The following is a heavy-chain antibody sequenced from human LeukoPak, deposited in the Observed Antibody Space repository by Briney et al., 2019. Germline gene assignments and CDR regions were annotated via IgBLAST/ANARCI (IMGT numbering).Heavy chain of an antibody. CDR2: ISSVSMYT. J-gene: IGHJ4*02. V-gene: IGHV3-21*01. CDR3: ARSKDVVTAISPADY. CDR1: VFAFSSDS. Sequence: GTLRLSRAVSVFAFSSDSMNWVRQGPGHGLEGVSSISSVSMYTYYADSLKGRFTNSRDNAKNFLYLQMSSLRAEDTAVYYCARSKDVVTAISPADYWGQGTLVTVSS. D-gene: IGHD2-21*02.